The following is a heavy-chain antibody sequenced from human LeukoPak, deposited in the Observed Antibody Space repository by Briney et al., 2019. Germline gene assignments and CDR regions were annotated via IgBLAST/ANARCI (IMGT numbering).Heavy chain of an antibody. J-gene: IGHJ4*02. Sequence: SVKVSCKASGYTFTSYGISWVRQAPGQGLEWMGWISAYNGNTNYAQKLQGRVTMTTDTSTSTAYMELRSLRSDDTAVYYCARTTLPHCSGGSCYSAWGQGTLVTVSS. CDR3: ARTTLPHCSGGSCYSA. CDR1: GYTFTSYG. V-gene: IGHV1-18*01. CDR2: ISAYNGNT. D-gene: IGHD2-15*01.